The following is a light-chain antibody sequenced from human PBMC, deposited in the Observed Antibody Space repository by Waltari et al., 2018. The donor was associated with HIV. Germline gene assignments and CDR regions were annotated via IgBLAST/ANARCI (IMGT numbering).Light chain of an antibody. V-gene: IGKV1-39*01. CDR1: QSISTY. CDR3: QQHYGTPRT. CDR2: AAS. J-gene: IGKJ1*01. Sequence: DIQMTQSPSSLSASVGDRVTITCRASQSISTYLNWYQQTPGKAPKLLIYAASTLQSGVPSRFSGSGSGTDFTLSITGLQPEDCATYYCQQHYGTPRTFGQGTTVDIK.